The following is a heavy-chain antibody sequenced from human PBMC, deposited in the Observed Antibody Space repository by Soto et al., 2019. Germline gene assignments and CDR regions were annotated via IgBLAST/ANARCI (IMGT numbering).Heavy chain of an antibody. CDR3: GRPRGHGVFDGFEI. CDR2: ISGSVSGGRIDT. V-gene: IGHV3-23*01. CDR1: GFTFSTYA. J-gene: IGHJ3*02. Sequence: WGSLRLSCAASGFTFSTYAMSWVRQAPGKGLEWGSTISGSVSGGRIDTHYADSVKGRFTISRDNSLVTLYLQMNSLRTENAAVYYWGRPRGHGVFDGFEIWGQGAMVTVSS. D-gene: IGHD4-17*01.